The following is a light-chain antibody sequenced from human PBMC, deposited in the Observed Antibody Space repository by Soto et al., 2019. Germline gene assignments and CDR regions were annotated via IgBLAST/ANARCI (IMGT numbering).Light chain of an antibody. CDR3: QQRSHWPPIT. V-gene: IGKV3D-20*02. CDR1: RSVSDTL. J-gene: IGKJ5*01. CDR2: GTS. Sequence: EIVLTQSPGTLSLSPGERATLSCRADRSVSDTLLTWFQQKPGQAPRLLIFGTSNRAPGIPDRFSGSGSGTDFTLTISRLEPDDFAVYFCQQRSHWPPITFGQGTRLEIK.